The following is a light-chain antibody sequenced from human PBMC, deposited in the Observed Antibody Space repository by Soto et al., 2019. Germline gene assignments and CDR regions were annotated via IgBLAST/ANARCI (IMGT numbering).Light chain of an antibody. Sequence: EIVMTQSPATLSVSPGGRATLSCRASQSISDTLAWYQQKPGQAPRLLIHVASTRATGFPARFSGSGSGTDFTLTISSLQSEDFAVYYCQQYNNWPLTFCQGTKVEIK. CDR3: QQYNNWPLT. V-gene: IGKV3-15*01. J-gene: IGKJ1*01. CDR2: VAS. CDR1: QSISDT.